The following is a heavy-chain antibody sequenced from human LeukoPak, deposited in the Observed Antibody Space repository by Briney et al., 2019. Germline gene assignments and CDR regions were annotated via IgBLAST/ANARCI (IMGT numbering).Heavy chain of an antibody. D-gene: IGHD2-2*01. CDR3: ASGQDIVVVPAAMEGYWFDP. CDR2: IIPIFGTA. J-gene: IGHJ5*02. CDR1: GGTFSSYA. Sequence: GASVKVSCKASGGTFSSYAISWVRQAPGQGLEWMGGIIPIFGTANYAQKFQGRVTITADKSTSTAYMELGSLRSEDTAVYYCASGQDIVVVPAAMEGYWFDPWGQGTLVTVSS. V-gene: IGHV1-69*06.